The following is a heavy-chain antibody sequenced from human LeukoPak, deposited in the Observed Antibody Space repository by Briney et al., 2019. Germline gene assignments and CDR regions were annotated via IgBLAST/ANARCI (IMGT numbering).Heavy chain of an antibody. J-gene: IGHJ4*02. V-gene: IGHV3-7*01. Sequence: GGSLRLSCAASEFTLSRYWMSWVRQAPGKGLEWVANINQDGSEKYYVDSVKGRFTISRDNAKNSLYLQMNSLRAEDTAVYYCVTSDYWGQGTLVTVSS. CDR2: INQDGSEK. CDR3: VTSDY. CDR1: EFTLSRYW.